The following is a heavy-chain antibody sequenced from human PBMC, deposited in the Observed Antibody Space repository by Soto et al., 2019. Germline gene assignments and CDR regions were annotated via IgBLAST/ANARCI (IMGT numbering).Heavy chain of an antibody. D-gene: IGHD1-7*01. CDR2: IYSGGST. V-gene: IGHV3-66*01. Sequence: GGSLRLSCAASGFTVSSNYMSWVRQAPGKGLEWVSVIYSGGSTYYADSVKGRFTISRDNSKNTLYLQMNSLRAEDTAVYYCARNFNWNYYYYYYYMDVWGKGTTVTVSS. CDR3: ARNFNWNYYYYYYYMDV. J-gene: IGHJ6*03. CDR1: GFTVSSNY.